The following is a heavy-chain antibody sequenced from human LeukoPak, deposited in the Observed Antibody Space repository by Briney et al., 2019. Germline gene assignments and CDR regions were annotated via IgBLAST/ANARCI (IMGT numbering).Heavy chain of an antibody. CDR1: GGSVSSYY. J-gene: IGHJ3*02. D-gene: IGHD3-22*01. CDR2: IYTSGST. CDR3: ARDRYYYDTSGPPLDI. V-gene: IGHV4-4*07. Sequence: SQTLSLTCTFSGGSVSSYYWSWIRQPAGKGLEWIGRIYTSGSTNYNPSLKSRVTMSVDTSKNQFSLRLSSVTAADTAVYYCARDRYYYDTSGPPLDIWGQGTMVTVSS.